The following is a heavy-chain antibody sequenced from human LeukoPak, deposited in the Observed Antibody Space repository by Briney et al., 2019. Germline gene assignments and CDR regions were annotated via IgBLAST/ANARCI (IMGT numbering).Heavy chain of an antibody. CDR1: GFTFSNAW. J-gene: IGHJ4*02. CDR2: IQSKSSGGTT. D-gene: IGHD2-2*01. CDR3: STMPALRDY. V-gene: IGHV3-15*01. Sequence: GGSLRLSCAASGFTFSNAWMTWVRQAPGKGLEWVARIQSKSSGGTTDYAAPVKGRFTVSRDDSKNTLYLQMNSLETGDTAVYYCSTMPALRDYWGLGTLVTVSS.